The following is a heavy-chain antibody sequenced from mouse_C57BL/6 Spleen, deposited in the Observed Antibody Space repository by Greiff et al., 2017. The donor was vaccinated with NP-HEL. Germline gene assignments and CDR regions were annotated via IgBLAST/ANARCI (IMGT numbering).Heavy chain of an antibody. J-gene: IGHJ3*01. CDR1: GFTFSSYA. CDR2: ISDGGSYT. D-gene: IGHD2-5*01. CDR3: ARDYSNYGGWFAY. V-gene: IGHV5-4*03. Sequence: EVKLVESGGGLVKPGGSLKLSCAASGFTFSSYAMSWVRQTPEKRLEWVATISDGGSYTYYPDNVKGRFTISRDNAKNNLYLQMSHLKSEDTAMYYCARDYSNYGGWFAYWGQGTLVTVSA.